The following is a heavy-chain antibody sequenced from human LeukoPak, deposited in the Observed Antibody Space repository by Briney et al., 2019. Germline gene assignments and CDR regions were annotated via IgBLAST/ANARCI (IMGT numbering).Heavy chain of an antibody. CDR1: GGSISSGDYY. CDR2: IYYSGST. J-gene: IGHJ5*02. V-gene: IGHV4-30-4*01. D-gene: IGHD5-18*01. Sequence: SETLSLTCTVSGGSISSGDYYWSWIRQPPGKGLEWIGYIYYSGSTYYDPSLKSRVTISVDTSKNQFSLKLSSVTAADTAVYYCARSLSRGYSYGPVNWFDPWGQGTLVTVSS. CDR3: ARSLSRGYSYGPVNWFDP.